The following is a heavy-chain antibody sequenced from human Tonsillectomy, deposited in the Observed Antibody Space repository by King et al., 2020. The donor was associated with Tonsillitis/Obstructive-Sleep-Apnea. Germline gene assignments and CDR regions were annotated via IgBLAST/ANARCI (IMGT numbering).Heavy chain of an antibody. J-gene: IGHJ3*01. Sequence: QLQESGPGLVKPSETLSLTCTVSGASTSSYYWSWIRQPPGKGLEWIGYIYYSGSTNYNPSLKSRVTISVDTSKNQFSLKLSSVTAADTAVYYCARDMVLEAGGDAFDFWGQGTMVTVSS. CDR1: GASTSSYY. CDR3: ARDMVLEAGGDAFDF. V-gene: IGHV4-59*01. CDR2: IYYSGST. D-gene: IGHD2-8*01.